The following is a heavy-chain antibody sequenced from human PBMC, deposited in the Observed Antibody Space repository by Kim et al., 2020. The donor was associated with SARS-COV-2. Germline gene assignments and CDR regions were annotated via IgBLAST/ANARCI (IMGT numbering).Heavy chain of an antibody. V-gene: IGHV1-3*01. D-gene: IGHD1-26*01. Sequence: KYYQKFQGRVTITRDTSASTAYMELSSLRSEDTAVYYCGRYSTTDYYFDYWGQGTLVTVSS. CDR3: GRYSTTDYYFDY. J-gene: IGHJ4*02.